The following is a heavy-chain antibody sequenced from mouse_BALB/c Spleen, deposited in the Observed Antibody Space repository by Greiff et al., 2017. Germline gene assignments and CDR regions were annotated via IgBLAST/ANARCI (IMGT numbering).Heavy chain of an antibody. CDR2: IYWDDDK. D-gene: IGHD2-14*01. CDR1: GFSLSTSGMG. CDR3: ARAYYRYDDAMDY. V-gene: IGHV8-12*01. J-gene: IGHJ4*01. Sequence: QVTLKESGPGILQPSQTLSLTCSFSGFSLSTSGMGVSWIRQPSGKGLEWLAHIYWDDDKRYNPSLKSRLTISKDTSSNQVFLKITSVDTADTATYYCARAYYRYDDAMDYWGQGTSVTVSS.